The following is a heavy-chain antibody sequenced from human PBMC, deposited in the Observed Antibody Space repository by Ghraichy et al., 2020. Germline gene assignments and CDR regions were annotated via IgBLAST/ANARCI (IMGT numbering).Heavy chain of an antibody. CDR1: GGSFSGYY. CDR3: ARFAVVPAALGGVGAFVI. D-gene: IGHD2-2*01. CDR2: INHSGST. J-gene: IGHJ3*02. V-gene: IGHV4-34*01. Sequence: SETLSLTCAVYGGSFSGYYWSWIHQPLGKGLEWIGEINHSGSTNYNPSLKSRVTISVDTSKNQLSLKLSSVTAADTAVYYCARFAVVPAALGGVGAFVIWGQGTMVTVAS.